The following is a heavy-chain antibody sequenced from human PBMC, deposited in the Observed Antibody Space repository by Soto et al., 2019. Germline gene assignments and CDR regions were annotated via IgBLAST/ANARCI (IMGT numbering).Heavy chain of an antibody. J-gene: IGHJ5*02. CDR2: VHSSGNT. V-gene: IGHV4-4*07. Sequence: KPSETLSLTCTVSGDSMNTYHWSWIRQPAGKGLEWIGHVHSSGNTNYNPSLKSRVTMSVDTSKNQFSLRLMSVTAADTAVYYCARDQGVAAAGITWFDPWGQGSRVTVSS. CDR1: GDSMNTYH. D-gene: IGHD6-13*01. CDR3: ARDQGVAAAGITWFDP.